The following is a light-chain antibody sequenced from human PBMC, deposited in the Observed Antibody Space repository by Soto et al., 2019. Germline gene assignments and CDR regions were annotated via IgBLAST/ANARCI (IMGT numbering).Light chain of an antibody. CDR3: CSYTSSNTLV. CDR1: SIDVGAYSY. V-gene: IGLV2-14*01. J-gene: IGLJ2*01. CDR2: EVS. Sequence: QSAMPQPASVSGSPGQSITISSTGTSIDVGAYSYVSWYQQHPGKAPKLMIFEVSDRPSGVSNRVSGSKSGNTASLTIAGLQAEDEADYYCCSYTSSNTLVFGGGTNLTVL.